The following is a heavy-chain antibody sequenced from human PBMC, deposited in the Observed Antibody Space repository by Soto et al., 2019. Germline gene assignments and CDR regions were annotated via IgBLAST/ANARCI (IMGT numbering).Heavy chain of an antibody. D-gene: IGHD3-3*01. Sequence: ASVKVSCKASGYTFTSYGISWVRQAPGQGLEWMGWISAYNGSTNYAQKFQGRVTMTTDTSISTAYMELSRLRSDDTAMYYCARGPPSFTVFGEMLYGMDVWGQGTTVTVSS. V-gene: IGHV1-18*01. CDR3: ARGPPSFTVFGEMLYGMDV. CDR2: ISAYNGST. CDR1: GYTFTSYG. J-gene: IGHJ6*02.